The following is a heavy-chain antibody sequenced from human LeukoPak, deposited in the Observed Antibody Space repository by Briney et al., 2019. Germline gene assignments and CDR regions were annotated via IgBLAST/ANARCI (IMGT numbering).Heavy chain of an antibody. CDR3: ARDEGFWSGYQYY. D-gene: IGHD3-3*01. Sequence: ASVKVSCKASGYTFTSYGMSWVRQAPGQGLEWMGWISAYNGNTSYAQKFQGRVTMNTDKSTSTAYMELRSLRSDDTALYYCARDEGFWSGYQYYWGQGTLVTVSS. J-gene: IGHJ4*02. CDR2: ISAYNGNT. V-gene: IGHV1-18*01. CDR1: GYTFTSYG.